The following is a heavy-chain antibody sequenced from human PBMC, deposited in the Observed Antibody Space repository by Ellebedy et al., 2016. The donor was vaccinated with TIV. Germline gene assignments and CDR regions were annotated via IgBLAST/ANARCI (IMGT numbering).Heavy chain of an antibody. D-gene: IGHD6-6*01. CDR3: ASSRPVRRGIGDY. Sequence: GGSLRLSXAASGFTFRDYYMTWVRQAPGKGLEWISYISSSGSTTYYADSVKGRFIISKDNAKNSLYLQMNSLRAEDTAVYYCASSRPVRRGIGDYWGQGTLVTVSS. J-gene: IGHJ4*02. CDR2: ISSSGSTT. CDR1: GFTFRDYY. V-gene: IGHV3-11*01.